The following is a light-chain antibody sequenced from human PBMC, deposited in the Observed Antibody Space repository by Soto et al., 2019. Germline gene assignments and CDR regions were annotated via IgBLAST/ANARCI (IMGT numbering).Light chain of an antibody. J-gene: IGKJ3*01. Sequence: EIVLTQSPGTLSLSPGERATLSCRASQSVSSSYLAWYQQKPGQAPRLLIYDASRRATGIPDRFSGSGSGTDFTLTISRLEPEDLAVYYCQQYGSSTGLLTFGPGTKVDIK. CDR2: DAS. CDR1: QSVSSSY. CDR3: QQYGSSTGLLT. V-gene: IGKV3-20*01.